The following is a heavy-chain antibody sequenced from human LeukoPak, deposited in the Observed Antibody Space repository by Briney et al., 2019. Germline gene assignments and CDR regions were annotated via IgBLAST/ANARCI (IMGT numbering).Heavy chain of an antibody. CDR3: ARDRPTLTGYYPFDY. CDR2: IISSGSYI. CDR1: GFTFSSYT. J-gene: IGHJ4*02. V-gene: IGHV3-21*01. Sequence: GGSLRLSCAASGFTFSSYTMNWVRQAPGKGLEWVSSIISSGSYIYYADSVKGRFTISRDNAKNSLYLQMNSLRAEDTAVYYCARDRPTLTGYYPFDYWGQGTLVTVSS. D-gene: IGHD3-9*01.